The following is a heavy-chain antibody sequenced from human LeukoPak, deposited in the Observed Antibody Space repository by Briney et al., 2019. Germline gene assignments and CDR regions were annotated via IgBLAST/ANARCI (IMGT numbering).Heavy chain of an antibody. V-gene: IGHV4-59*01. Sequence: PSETLSLTCAVYGGSFSGYYWSWIRQPPGKGLEWIGYTYYSGSTNYNPSLKSRVTISVDTSKNQFSLKLSSVTAADTVVYYCARDSGLGQVDYWGQGTLVTVSP. CDR2: TYYSGST. CDR3: ARDSGLGQVDY. CDR1: GGSFSGYY. J-gene: IGHJ4*02. D-gene: IGHD7-27*01.